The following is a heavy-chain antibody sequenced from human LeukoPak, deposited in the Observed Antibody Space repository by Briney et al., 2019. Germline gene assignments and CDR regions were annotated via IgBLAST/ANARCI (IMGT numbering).Heavy chain of an antibody. CDR1: GGTFSSYA. D-gene: IGHD6-6*01. CDR2: IIPIFGTA. CDR3: ARDPIEPSIAARLHCYYGMDV. J-gene: IGHJ6*02. Sequence: ASVKVSCKASGGTFSSYAISWVRQAPGQGLEWMGGIIPIFGTANYAQKFQGRVTITADESTSTAYMELSSLRSEDTAVYYCARDPIEPSIAARLHCYYGMDVWGQGTTVTVSS. V-gene: IGHV1-69*01.